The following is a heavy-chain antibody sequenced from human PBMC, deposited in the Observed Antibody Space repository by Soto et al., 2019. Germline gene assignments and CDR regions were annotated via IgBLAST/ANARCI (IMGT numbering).Heavy chain of an antibody. CDR1: GFGFNGYD. J-gene: IGHJ6*02. D-gene: IGHD3-16*01. CDR3: ARGGDRFDGMDV. Sequence: EVQLVESGGGLVQPGGSLRLSCAASGFGFNGYDMHWVRQAPGKNLEWVAAISTAGDTYYLGSVKGRFPISREDAKHSLSLQMNSLRVGDTAVYYCARGGDRFDGMDVWGQGTTVTVSS. V-gene: IGHV3-13*01. CDR2: ISTAGDT.